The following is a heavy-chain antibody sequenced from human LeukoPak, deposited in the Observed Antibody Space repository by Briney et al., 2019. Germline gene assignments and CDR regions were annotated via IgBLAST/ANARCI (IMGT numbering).Heavy chain of an antibody. D-gene: IGHD6-19*01. J-gene: IGHJ3*02. CDR2: INPNSGGT. Sequence: GASVKVSCKASGYTFTDYYIHWVRQAPGQGLEWMGWINPNSGGTNYAQNFQGRVTMTRDTFISTAYMELSRLSSDDTAVYYCAREEAMAGIEPRDAFDIWGQGTMVTVSS. V-gene: IGHV1-2*02. CDR3: AREEAMAGIEPRDAFDI. CDR1: GYTFTDYY.